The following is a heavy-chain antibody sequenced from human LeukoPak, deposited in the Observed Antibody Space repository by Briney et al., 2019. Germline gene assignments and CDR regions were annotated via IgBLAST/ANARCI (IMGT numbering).Heavy chain of an antibody. CDR3: ARDSGTTGEVKFDP. D-gene: IGHD3-10*01. CDR1: GGSISSY. Sequence: SETLSLTCTVSGGSISSYWSWIRQPAGKGLEWIGRTYGSGTTTYNPSLKRRVSMSIDTSKNQFSLKLMSVTAADTAVYYCARDSGTTGEVKFDPWGQGTLVTVSS. V-gene: IGHV4-4*07. CDR2: TYGSGTT. J-gene: IGHJ5*02.